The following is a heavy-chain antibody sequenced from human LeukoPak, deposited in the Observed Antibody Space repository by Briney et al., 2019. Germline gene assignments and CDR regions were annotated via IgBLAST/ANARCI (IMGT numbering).Heavy chain of an antibody. D-gene: IGHD5-24*01. CDR3: ANGRWLQLQVDY. V-gene: IGHV3-23*01. CDR1: GFTFSSYS. CDR2: ISGSGGST. Sequence: PGGSLRLSCAASGFTFSSYSMNWVRQAPGKGLEWVSAISGSGGSTYYADSVKGRFTISRDNSKNTLYLQMNSLRAEDTAVYYCANGRWLQLQVDYWGQGTLVTVSS. J-gene: IGHJ4*02.